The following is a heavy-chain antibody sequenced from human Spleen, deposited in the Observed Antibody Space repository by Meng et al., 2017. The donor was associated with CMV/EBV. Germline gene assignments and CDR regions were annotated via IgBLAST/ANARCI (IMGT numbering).Heavy chain of an antibody. Sequence: GSLRLSCTVSGGSISSSSYYWGWIRQPPGKELEWIGSIDYSGSTYYNPSLKSRVTISADTSKNQFSLKLSSVTAADTAVYYCARSSYCSSTSCYRYYGMDVWGQGTTVTVSS. V-gene: IGHV4-39*07. CDR1: GGSISSSSYY. CDR3: ARSSYCSSTSCYRYYGMDV. J-gene: IGHJ6*02. D-gene: IGHD2-2*02. CDR2: IDYSGST.